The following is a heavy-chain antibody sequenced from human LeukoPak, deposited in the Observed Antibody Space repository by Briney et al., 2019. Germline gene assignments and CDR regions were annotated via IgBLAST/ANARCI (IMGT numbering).Heavy chain of an antibody. V-gene: IGHV1-2*06. CDR2: VNSNSAVA. CDR3: ARDLSSTPHWELDY. J-gene: IGHJ4*02. CDR1: GYTFTDYF. Sequence: ASVKVSCKTSGYTFTDYFIHWVRQAPGQGLEWMGRVNSNSAVAESEEKFQGRVTVTRDTSIRTVYMELFRLTSDGTAIYYCARDLSSTPHWELDYWGQGTLVTVSS. D-gene: IGHD7-27*01.